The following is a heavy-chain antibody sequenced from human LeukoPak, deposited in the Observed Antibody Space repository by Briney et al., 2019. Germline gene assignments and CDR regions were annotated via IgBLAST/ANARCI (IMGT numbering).Heavy chain of an antibody. V-gene: IGHV3-23*01. CDR2: ISGSGGAT. D-gene: IGHD3-10*01. CDR1: GFTFNTYG. CDR3: ARGGVDHYGSGTYYLMYYFDH. Sequence: PGGSLRLSCGASGFTFNTYGMSWVRQAPGKGLEWVSGISGSGGATYYADSVKGRFTVSRDDPHNTLYLQMNSVRAEDTAVYFCARGGVDHYGSGTYYLMYYFDHWGQGALVTVSS. J-gene: IGHJ4*02.